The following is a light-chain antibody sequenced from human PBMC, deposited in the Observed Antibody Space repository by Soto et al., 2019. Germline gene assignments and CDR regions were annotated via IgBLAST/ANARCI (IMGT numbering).Light chain of an antibody. J-gene: IGKJ2*01. Sequence: EIVLTQSPGTLSLSPGDRATLSCRASQSVSSSYLAWYQQKPGQSPRLLIYGASSRAPGIPDRFSGSGSGTDFTLTISRLAPEDFAVYYCQQYDTSPMYTFGQGTKLEIK. CDR2: GAS. CDR3: QQYDTSPMYT. CDR1: QSVSSSY. V-gene: IGKV3-20*01.